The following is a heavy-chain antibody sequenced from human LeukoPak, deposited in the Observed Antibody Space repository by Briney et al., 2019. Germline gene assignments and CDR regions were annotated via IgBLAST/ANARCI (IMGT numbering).Heavy chain of an antibody. CDR3: ARALGNYYDSTVYQAY. V-gene: IGHV1-2*02. D-gene: IGHD3-22*01. CDR1: GYTFTDYY. J-gene: IGHJ4*02. Sequence: GASVKVSCNTSGYTFTDYYIHWVRQAPGQGLEWMGWINPKSGATNYAQNFQDRVTLTSDTSISTAYMDLSGLTSGDTAVYYCARALGNYYDSTVYQAYRGQGHLVTVSS. CDR2: INPKSGAT.